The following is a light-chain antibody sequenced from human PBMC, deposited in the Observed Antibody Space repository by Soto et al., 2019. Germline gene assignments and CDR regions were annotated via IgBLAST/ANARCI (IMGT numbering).Light chain of an antibody. Sequence: EIVLTQSPATLSVSPGEKATLSCRASQNIADYLIWYQQRPGQAPRVLMHGSSTRAAGVPARFSGSGSGTDFTLTISSLESEDSGIYYCQHYHRWPPFTFGPGTKVEI. CDR3: QHYHRWPPFT. CDR1: QNIADY. CDR2: GSS. V-gene: IGKV3-15*01. J-gene: IGKJ3*01.